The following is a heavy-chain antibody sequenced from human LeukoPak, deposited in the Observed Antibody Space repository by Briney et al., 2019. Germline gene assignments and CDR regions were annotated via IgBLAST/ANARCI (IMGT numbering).Heavy chain of an antibody. V-gene: IGHV3-7*01. CDR3: ARIGYSSSSMDY. Sequence: GGSLRLSCAASGFTFSNYWMSWVRQAPGKGLEWVANIKQDGSQIYYVDSMKGRFTISRDNPKNSPYLQMNSLRAEDTAVYYCARIGYSSSSMDYWGLGTLVTVSS. CDR2: IKQDGSQI. D-gene: IGHD6-6*01. CDR1: GFTFSNYW. J-gene: IGHJ4*02.